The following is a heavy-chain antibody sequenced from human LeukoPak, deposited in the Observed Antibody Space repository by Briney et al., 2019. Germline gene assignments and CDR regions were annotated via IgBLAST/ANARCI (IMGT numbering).Heavy chain of an antibody. CDR2: INHSGST. Sequence: SSETLSLTCAVYGGSFSGYYWSWIRQPPGKGLEWIGEINHSGSTNYNPSLKSRVTISVDTSKNQFSLKLSSVTAADTAVYYCARGRAYCGGDCYAPKYYFDYWGQGTLVTVSS. CDR1: GGSFSGYY. CDR3: ARGRAYCGGDCYAPKYYFDY. J-gene: IGHJ4*02. V-gene: IGHV4-34*01. D-gene: IGHD2-21*02.